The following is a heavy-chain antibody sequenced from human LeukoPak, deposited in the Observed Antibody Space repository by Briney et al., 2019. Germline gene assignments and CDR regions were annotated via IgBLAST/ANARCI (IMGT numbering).Heavy chain of an antibody. CDR2: ISSSGSTI. CDR3: AREGESSQPFDY. J-gene: IGHJ4*02. V-gene: IGHV3-11*01. D-gene: IGHD6-19*01. Sequence: PGGSLRLSCAASGFTFSDYYMSWLRQAPGKGLVWVSYISSSGSTIYYADSVKGRFTISRDNAKNSLYLQMNSLRAEDTAVYYCAREGESSQPFDYWGQGTLVTVSS. CDR1: GFTFSDYY.